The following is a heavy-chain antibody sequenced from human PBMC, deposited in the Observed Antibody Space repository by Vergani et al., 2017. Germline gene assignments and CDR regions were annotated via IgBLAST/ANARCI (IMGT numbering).Heavy chain of an antibody. CDR2: IYYSGST. Sequence: QVQLQESGPGLVKPSQTLSLTCTVSGGSISSGGYYWSWIRQHPGKGLEWIGYIYYSGSTYYNPSLKSRVTISVDTSKNQFFLKLSSVTAADTAVYYCARESCSSTSSPFDYWGQGTLVTVSS. V-gene: IGHV4-31*03. CDR1: GGSISSGGYY. D-gene: IGHD2-2*01. CDR3: ARESCSSTSSPFDY. J-gene: IGHJ4*02.